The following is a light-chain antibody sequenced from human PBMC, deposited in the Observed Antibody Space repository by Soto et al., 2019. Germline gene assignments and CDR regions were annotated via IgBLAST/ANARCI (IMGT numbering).Light chain of an antibody. CDR3: QQYDNLVT. CDR1: QDISNY. CDR2: DAS. Sequence: DIQMTQSPSSLSASVGDRVTITCQASQDISNYLNWYQQKPGKAPKLLIYDASNLETWVPLRFSGSGSGTDFTFTISSLQPEDTATYYCQQYDNLVTFGGGTKGISN. V-gene: IGKV1-33*01. J-gene: IGKJ4*01.